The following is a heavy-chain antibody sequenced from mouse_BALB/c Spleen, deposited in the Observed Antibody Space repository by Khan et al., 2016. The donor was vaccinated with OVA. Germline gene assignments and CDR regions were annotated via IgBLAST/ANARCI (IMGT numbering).Heavy chain of an antibody. CDR3: ARPPYYSYVMVY. Sequence: QIQLVQSGPELNKPGDTVKISCKASGYTSTNYVMNWVKQAPGKGLKWMGFINTYTGDPTYADDFKGRFAFSLETSANTAYLQINNLKNEDTATYFCARPPYYSYVMVYWGQGTSVTVSS. CDR2: INTYTGDP. V-gene: IGHV9-3-1*01. J-gene: IGHJ4*01. D-gene: IGHD2-10*01. CDR1: GYTSTNYV.